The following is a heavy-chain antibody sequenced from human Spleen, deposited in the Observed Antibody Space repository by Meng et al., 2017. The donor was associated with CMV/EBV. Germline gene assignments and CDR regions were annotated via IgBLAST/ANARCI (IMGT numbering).Heavy chain of an antibody. CDR1: GGSISSTSFF. J-gene: IGHJ4*02. Sequence: GSLRLSCTVSGGSISSTSFFWGWIRQPPGKGLEWIGNIHYSGSTYYNPSLKSRVTISVDTSKNHFSLKLSSVTAADTAVYYCARDESITGTTLALGYWGQGTLVTVSS. D-gene: IGHD1-7*01. CDR3: ARDESITGTTLALGY. CDR2: IHYSGST. V-gene: IGHV4-39*02.